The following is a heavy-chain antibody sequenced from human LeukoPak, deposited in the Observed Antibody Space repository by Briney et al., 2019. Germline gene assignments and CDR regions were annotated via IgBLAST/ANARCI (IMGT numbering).Heavy chain of an antibody. CDR1: GFTVSSSY. V-gene: IGHV3-53*01. CDR2: INSGGST. CDR3: ARDNPVPGRGYYFDD. D-gene: IGHD6-19*01. Sequence: GGPLRLSCAASGFTVSSSYMSWVRQAPGKGLEWVSVINSGGSTYYANSVKGRFTISRDNSKNTLYLQMHSLRAEDTAVYYCARDNPVPGRGYYFDDWGQGTLVTVSS. J-gene: IGHJ4*02.